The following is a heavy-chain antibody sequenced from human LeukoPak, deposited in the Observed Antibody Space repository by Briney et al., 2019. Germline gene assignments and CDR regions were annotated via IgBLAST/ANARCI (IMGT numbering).Heavy chain of an antibody. CDR3: AREGSTYYDILTGYFHFDY. CDR1: GFTFSSYA. D-gene: IGHD3-9*01. Sequence: PGGSLRLSCAASGFTFSSYALHWVRQAPGKGLEWVAVISYDGRNKYYADSVKGRFTISRDNSKNTLYLQMNSQRAEDTAVYYCAREGSTYYDILTGYFHFDYWGQGALVTVSS. CDR2: ISYDGRNK. J-gene: IGHJ4*02. V-gene: IGHV3-30*04.